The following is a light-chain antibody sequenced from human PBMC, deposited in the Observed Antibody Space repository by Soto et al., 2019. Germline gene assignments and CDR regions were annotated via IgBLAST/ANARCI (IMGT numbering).Light chain of an antibody. CDR2: RAS. CDR1: QNIDEW. V-gene: IGKV1-5*03. J-gene: IGKJ2*01. Sequence: DIQVTQSPSTLSASVGDRVTISCRATQNIDEWLAWYQRKPGEAPKLLIYRASILESGVPSRFSGSGSGTEFTLTISSLQPDDIATYYCQHYNSESYTFGQGTKLEIK. CDR3: QHYNSESYT.